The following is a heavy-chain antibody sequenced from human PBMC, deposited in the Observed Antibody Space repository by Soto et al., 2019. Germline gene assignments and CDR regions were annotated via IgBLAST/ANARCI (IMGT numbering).Heavy chain of an antibody. V-gene: IGHV3-23*01. CDR1: GFVFSNYA. Sequence: ESGGGLVQPGGSLRLSCAASGFVFSNYAMTWVRQAPGKGLEWVSTIGGSGDTTYYADSVKGRFAISRDNSKNTLDLQMDSLRAEDTAAYYCAKSWQSFDIWGQGTLVTVSS. CDR3: AKSWQSFDI. D-gene: IGHD6-19*01. J-gene: IGHJ4*02. CDR2: IGGSGDTT.